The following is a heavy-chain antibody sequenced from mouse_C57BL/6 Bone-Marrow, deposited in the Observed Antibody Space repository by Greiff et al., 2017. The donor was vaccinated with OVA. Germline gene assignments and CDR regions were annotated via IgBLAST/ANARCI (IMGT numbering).Heavy chain of an antibody. CDR3: ARVYPWGWDY. CDR1: GFTFTDYY. V-gene: IGHV7-3*01. CDR2: IRNKANGYNT. Sequence: EVKLMESGGGLVQPGGSLSLSCAASGFTFTDYYMSWVRQPPGKALEWLGVIRNKANGYNTEYSVSVKGRFTIARANSKSILDLQMNALRAEASATYYCARVYPWGWDYWGQGTSVTVSS. J-gene: IGHJ4*01.